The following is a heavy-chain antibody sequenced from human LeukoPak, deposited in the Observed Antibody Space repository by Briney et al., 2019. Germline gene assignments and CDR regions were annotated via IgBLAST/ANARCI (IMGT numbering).Heavy chain of an antibody. Sequence: ASVKVSCKASGYIFNSYAITWVRQAPAQGFEWMGGNRGYNGNTNYAQKVQGRVTMTTDTSTSTVFMELKSLRSDDTAVYYCARTARYCSGGSCSYYFDYWGQGTLVTVSS. CDR3: ARTARYCSGGSCSYYFDY. J-gene: IGHJ4*02. D-gene: IGHD2-15*01. CDR2: NRGYNGNT. CDR1: GYIFNSYA. V-gene: IGHV1-18*01.